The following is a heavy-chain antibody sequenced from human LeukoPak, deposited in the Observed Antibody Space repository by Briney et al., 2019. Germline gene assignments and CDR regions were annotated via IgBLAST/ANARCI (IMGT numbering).Heavy chain of an antibody. Sequence: GGSLRLSCAASGFPFSDYAMNWVRQAPGQGLEWVSSISYSGTSTYYAGSVKGRFTISRDNSKNTLYLQMNSLRAEDTAVYYCARDRGLSQDYWGQGTLVTVSS. V-gene: IGHV3-23*01. D-gene: IGHD2/OR15-2a*01. CDR1: GFPFSDYA. CDR3: ARDRGLSQDY. CDR2: ISYSGTST. J-gene: IGHJ4*02.